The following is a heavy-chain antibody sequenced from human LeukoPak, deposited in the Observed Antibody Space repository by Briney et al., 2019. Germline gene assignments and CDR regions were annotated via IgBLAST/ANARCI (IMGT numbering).Heavy chain of an antibody. V-gene: IGHV3-7*01. CDR2: IKEDGSEK. CDR3: AKGVDV. J-gene: IGHJ6*04. Sequence: GGSLRLSCAASGFTFSNYGLSWVRQAPGKGLEWVANIKEDGSEKYYVDSVKGRFTISRDNARNSLFLQMNSLRAEDTAVYYCAKGVDVWGKGTTVTVSS. CDR1: GFTFSNYG.